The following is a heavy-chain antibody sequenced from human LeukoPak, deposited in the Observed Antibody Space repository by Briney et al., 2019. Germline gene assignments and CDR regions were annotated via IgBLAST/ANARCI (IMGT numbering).Heavy chain of an antibody. J-gene: IGHJ4*02. CDR2: IRNDGSNK. CDR3: AKYDTTVTPHFDY. CDR1: GFTFSSYG. V-gene: IGHV3-30*02. Sequence: AGGSLRLSCAVSGFTFSSYGMHWVRQAPGKGLEWVAFIRNDGSNKYYADSVKGRFTISRDNSKNTLYLKMNSLRAEDMAVYYCAKYDTTVTPHFDYWGQGTLVTVSS. D-gene: IGHD4-17*01.